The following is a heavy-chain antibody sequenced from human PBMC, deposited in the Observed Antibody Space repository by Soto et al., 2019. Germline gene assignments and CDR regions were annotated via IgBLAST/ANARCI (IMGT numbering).Heavy chain of an antibody. CDR1: GFSLNTRGVG. J-gene: IGHJ4*02. CDR3: ARSSGDLLTGHYYFDY. V-gene: IGHV2-5*02. Sequence: QITLKESGPTLVKPTQTLTLTCTYSGFSLNTRGVGVGWIRQPPGKALEWLALISWDGEKRYSPSPKSRLTITKDTSQNQVVLTMTNMDPVETATYYCARSSGDLLTGHYYFDYEGQGTLGTGSS. CDR2: ISWDGEK. D-gene: IGHD3-9*01.